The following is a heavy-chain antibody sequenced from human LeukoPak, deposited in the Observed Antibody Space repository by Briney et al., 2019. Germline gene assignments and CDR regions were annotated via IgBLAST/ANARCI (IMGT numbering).Heavy chain of an antibody. CDR3: ARAGYDYGDSLDF. CDR2: INPKKGAT. Sequence: SVKVSCKPSGYPFGTYYIHWVRQAPGRGLEWVGCINPKKGATNYTQRFQGRITLTTVTSVTTAYMDLSRLTSDDTAVYFCARAGYDYGDSLDFWGQGTLLTVSS. D-gene: IGHD4-17*01. V-gene: IGHV1-2*02. CDR1: GYPFGTYY. J-gene: IGHJ4*02.